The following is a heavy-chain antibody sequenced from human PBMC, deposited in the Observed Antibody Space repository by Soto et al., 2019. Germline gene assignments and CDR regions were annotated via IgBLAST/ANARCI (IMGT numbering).Heavy chain of an antibody. CDR3: ARDTYYDFWSGSRGNYYSYLGV. D-gene: IGHD3-3*01. CDR1: GYTFTSYG. CDR2: ISAYNGNT. V-gene: IGHV1-18*01. Sequence: QVQLVQSGAEVKKPGASVKVSCKASGYTFTSYGISWVRQAPGQGLEWMGWISAYNGNTNYAQKLQGRVTMTTDTSTSTAYMELRSLRSDDTAVYYCARDTYYDFWSGSRGNYYSYLGVWGKGTTVTVSS. J-gene: IGHJ6*03.